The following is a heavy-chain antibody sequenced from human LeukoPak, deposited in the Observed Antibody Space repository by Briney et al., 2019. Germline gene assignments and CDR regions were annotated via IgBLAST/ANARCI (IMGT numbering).Heavy chain of an antibody. V-gene: IGHV3-30*03. CDR2: ISYDGSNK. CDR3: ARDPGSGAYGLDV. CDR1: GFTFSSYG. J-gene: IGHJ6*02. D-gene: IGHD3-10*01. Sequence: PGRSLRLSCAASGFTFSSYGMHWVRQAPGKGLEWVAVISYDGSNKYYADSVKGRFTISRDNSKNTLYLQMNSLRVGDTAVYYCARDPGSGAYGLDVWGHGTTVTVSS.